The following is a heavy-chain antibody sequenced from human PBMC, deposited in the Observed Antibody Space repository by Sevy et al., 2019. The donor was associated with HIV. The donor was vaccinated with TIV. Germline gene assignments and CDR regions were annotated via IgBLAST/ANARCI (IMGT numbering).Heavy chain of an antibody. Sequence: GGSLRLSCAASGFTFSDYDMHWVRQAPGKGLEWVAVMSHDGNYKNHADSVKVRFTFSRDNFRNMLYLQMNSLRVEDTAVYFCARLFCCGVDCYYLDYWGQGAPVTVSS. CDR1: GFTFSDYD. CDR3: ARLFCCGVDCYYLDY. CDR2: MSHDGNYK. V-gene: IGHV3-30*04. D-gene: IGHD2-21*02. J-gene: IGHJ4*02.